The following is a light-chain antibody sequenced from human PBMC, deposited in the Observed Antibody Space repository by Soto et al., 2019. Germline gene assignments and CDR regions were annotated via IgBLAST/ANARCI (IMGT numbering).Light chain of an antibody. Sequence: QSVLTQPASVSGSPGQSITISCTGTSSDIGGYRYVSWYQQHPGKAPKLMISEISNRPSGVPNRFSGSKSGSTASLTISGLQAEDEADYYCSSYSSISTYVIFGGGTSSPS. CDR3: SSYSSISTYVI. CDR2: EIS. CDR1: SSDIGGYRY. J-gene: IGLJ2*01. V-gene: IGLV2-14*01.